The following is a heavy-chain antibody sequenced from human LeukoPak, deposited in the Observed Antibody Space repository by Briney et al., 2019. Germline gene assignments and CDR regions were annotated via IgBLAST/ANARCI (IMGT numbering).Heavy chain of an antibody. CDR2: ISAYNGNT. J-gene: IGHJ4*02. D-gene: IGHD3-16*01. CDR1: GGTFSSYA. V-gene: IGHV1-18*01. Sequence: ASVKVSCKASGGTFSSYAISWVRQAPGQGLEWMGWISAYNGNTNYAQKLQGRVTMTTDTSTSTAYMELRSLRSDDTAVYYCARETYYHYYFDYWAREPWSPSPQ. CDR3: ARETYYHYYFDY.